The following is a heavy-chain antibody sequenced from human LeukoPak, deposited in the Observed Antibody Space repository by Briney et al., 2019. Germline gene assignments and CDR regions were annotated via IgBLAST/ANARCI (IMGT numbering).Heavy chain of an antibody. V-gene: IGHV4-30-4*01. J-gene: IGHJ6*02. CDR1: GGSISSGDYY. Sequence: SETLSLTCTVSGGSISSGDYYWSWLRPPPGKGLEWIGYIYYSGSYYYNPSLKSRVTISVDTSKNQFSLKLSSVTAADTAVYYGARQTTVTTSYYYSGMDVWGQGTTVTAPS. CDR2: IYYSGSY. CDR3: ARQTTVTTSYYYSGMDV. D-gene: IGHD4-11*01.